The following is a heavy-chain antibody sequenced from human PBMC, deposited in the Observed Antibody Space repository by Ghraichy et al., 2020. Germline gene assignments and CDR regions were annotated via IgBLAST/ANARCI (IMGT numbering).Heavy chain of an antibody. Sequence: ASVKVSCKASGYTFTSYGISWVRQAPGQGLEWMGWISAYNGNTNYAQKLQGRVTMTTDTSTSTAYMELRSLRSDDTAVYYCARDTEPLLLWFGVANYYYYYMDVWGKGTTVTVSS. CDR3: ARDTEPLLLWFGVANYYYYYMDV. CDR2: ISAYNGNT. CDR1: GYTFTSYG. D-gene: IGHD3-10*01. J-gene: IGHJ6*03. V-gene: IGHV1-18*04.